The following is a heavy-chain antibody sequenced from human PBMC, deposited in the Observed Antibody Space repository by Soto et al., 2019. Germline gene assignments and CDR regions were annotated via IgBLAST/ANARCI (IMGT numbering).Heavy chain of an antibody. Sequence: YSGCANYNPSLKSRVTISVDTSRNQFSLKLNSVTAADTAVYFCARATYYSDTGGSPPLDYWGQGTLVTVSS. CDR2: YSGCA. CDR3: ARATYYSDTGGSPPLDY. J-gene: IGHJ4*02. D-gene: IGHD3-22*01. V-gene: IGHV4-30-4*05.